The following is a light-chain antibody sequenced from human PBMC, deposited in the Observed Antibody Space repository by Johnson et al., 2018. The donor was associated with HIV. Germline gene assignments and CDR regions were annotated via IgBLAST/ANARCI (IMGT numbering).Light chain of an antibody. J-gene: IGLJ1*01. Sequence: QSVLTQPPSVSAAPGQKVTISCSGTSSNIGNNYVSWYQQFPGTALKLVIYDNNNRPSGIPDRFSGSKSGTSATLGITGLQPGDEADYYCGTWDSSLSAGGANYVFGTGTKVTVL. V-gene: IGLV1-51*01. CDR1: SSNIGNNY. CDR2: DNN. CDR3: GTWDSSLSAGGANYV.